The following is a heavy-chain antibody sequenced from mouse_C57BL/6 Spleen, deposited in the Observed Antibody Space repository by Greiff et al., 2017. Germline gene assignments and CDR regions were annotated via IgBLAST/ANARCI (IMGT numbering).Heavy chain of an antibody. CDR1: GFSLTSYG. CDR3: ARGDYYGSSPYFDY. Sequence: VKLMESGPGLVQPSQSLSITCTVSGFSLTSYGVHWVRQSPGKGLEWLGVIWSGGSTDYNAAFISRLSISKDNSKSQVFFKMNSLQADDTAIYYCARGDYYGSSPYFDYWGQGTTLTVSS. D-gene: IGHD1-1*01. V-gene: IGHV2-2*01. J-gene: IGHJ2*01. CDR2: IWSGGST.